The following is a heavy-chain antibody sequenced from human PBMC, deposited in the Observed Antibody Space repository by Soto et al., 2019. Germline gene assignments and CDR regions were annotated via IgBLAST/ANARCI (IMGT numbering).Heavy chain of an antibody. V-gene: IGHV4-59*01. Sequence: SETLSLTCTVSGGSISSYYWSWIRQPPGKGLEWIGYIYYSGSTNYNPSLKSQVTISVDTSKNQFSLKLSSVTAADTAVYYCARAQEFNWFDPWGQGTMVTVS. J-gene: IGHJ5*02. CDR2: IYYSGST. CDR3: ARAQEFNWFDP. CDR1: GGSISSYY.